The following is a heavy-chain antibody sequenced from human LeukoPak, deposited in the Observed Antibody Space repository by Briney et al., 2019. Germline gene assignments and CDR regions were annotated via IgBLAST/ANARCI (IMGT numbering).Heavy chain of an antibody. CDR3: ARVDSSSSPIELYYYYYYMDV. CDR1: GYTFTSYG. J-gene: IGHJ6*03. CDR2: ISAYNGNT. V-gene: IGHV1-18*01. Sequence: ASVKVSCKASGYTFTSYGISWVRQAPGQGLEWMGWISAYNGNTNYAQKLQGRVTMTTDTSTSTAYMELRSLRSDDTAVYYCARVDSSSSPIELYYYYYYMDVWGKGTTVTVSS. D-gene: IGHD6-13*01.